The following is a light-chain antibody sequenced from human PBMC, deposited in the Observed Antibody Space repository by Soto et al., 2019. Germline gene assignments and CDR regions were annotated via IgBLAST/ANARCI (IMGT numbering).Light chain of an antibody. V-gene: IGKV4-1*01. Sequence: DIVMTQSPDSLAVSLGERVTINFKSIQSVLYISNNRNYLAWYQQKPGQPPKLLIYWASTRESGVPDRFSGSGSGTDFTLTISSLQAEDVAVYYCQQYYNTPLTFGGGTKVDIK. CDR1: QSVLYISNNRNY. J-gene: IGKJ4*01. CDR3: QQYYNTPLT. CDR2: WAS.